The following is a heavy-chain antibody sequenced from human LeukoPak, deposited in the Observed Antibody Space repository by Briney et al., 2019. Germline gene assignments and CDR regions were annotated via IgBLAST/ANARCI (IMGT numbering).Heavy chain of an antibody. CDR1: GGSITSSSHY. V-gene: IGHV4-39*01. CDR3: ARHDPFQY. Sequence: SVTLSLTCTVSGGSITSSSHYWGWIRQPPGMGLEWVGSVHYTGNTYYNSSLSSRITISVDTSSNQFSLRLNSVTAADTALYYCARHDPFQYWGQGALVTVSS. CDR2: VHYTGNT. J-gene: IGHJ4*02.